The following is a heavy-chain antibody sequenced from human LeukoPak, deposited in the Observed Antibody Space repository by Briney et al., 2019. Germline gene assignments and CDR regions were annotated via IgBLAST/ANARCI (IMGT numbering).Heavy chain of an antibody. CDR3: AKEVGKWESLHFFDY. CDR2: ISGSGAST. CDR1: GFTFSTNA. D-gene: IGHD1-26*01. Sequence: PGGSLRLSCLTSGFTFSTNAMSWVRQAPGKGLEWISGISGSGASTYYADSVTGRFTISRGNSRNTLYLQMNSLRGDDTAVYYCAKEVGKWESLHFFDYWGQGTLVTVSS. V-gene: IGHV3-23*01. J-gene: IGHJ4*02.